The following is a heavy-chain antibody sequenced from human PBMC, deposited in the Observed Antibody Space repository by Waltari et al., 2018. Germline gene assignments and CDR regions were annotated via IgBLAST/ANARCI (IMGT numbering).Heavy chain of an antibody. J-gene: IGHJ3*02. CDR1: GGSISSHY. CDR3: VGSSWYPDAFDI. V-gene: IGHV4-59*11. CDR2: IYYSGST. D-gene: IGHD6-13*01. Sequence: QVQLQESGPGLVKPSETLSLTCTVSGGSISSHYWSWIRQPPGKGLEWIGYIYYSGSTNYNPSLKSRVTISVDTSKNQFSLKLSSVTAADTAVYYCVGSSWYPDAFDIWGQGTMVTVSS.